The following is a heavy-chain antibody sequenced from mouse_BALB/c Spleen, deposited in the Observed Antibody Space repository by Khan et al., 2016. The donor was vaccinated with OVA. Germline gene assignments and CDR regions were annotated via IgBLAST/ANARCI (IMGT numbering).Heavy chain of an antibody. CDR2: ISSTGST. V-gene: IGHV3-2*02. Sequence: QLEELGPGLVKPSQSLSLTCTVTGYSITSDYAWNWIRQFPGNKLEWMGYISSTGSTSYNPSLKSRISITRDTSKNQFFLHLNSVTTEDTATYYCARSLYYSDSYAMDYWGQGTSVTVSS. CDR3: ARSLYYSDSYAMDY. CDR1: GYSITSDYA. J-gene: IGHJ4*01. D-gene: IGHD2-13*01.